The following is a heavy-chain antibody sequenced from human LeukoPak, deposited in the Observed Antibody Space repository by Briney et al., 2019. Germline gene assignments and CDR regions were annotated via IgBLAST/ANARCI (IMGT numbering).Heavy chain of an antibody. J-gene: IGHJ4*02. CDR1: GYTITELS. Sequence: ASVKVSCKVSGYTITELSMHWVRQAPGKGLEWMGGFDPEDGETIYAQKFQVRVTMIEDTSTDTAYMELSSLRPEDTAVYYCATAKRSYYDSSGYYYDYWGQGTLVTVSS. CDR2: FDPEDGET. D-gene: IGHD3-22*01. V-gene: IGHV1-24*01. CDR3: ATAKRSYYDSSGYYYDY.